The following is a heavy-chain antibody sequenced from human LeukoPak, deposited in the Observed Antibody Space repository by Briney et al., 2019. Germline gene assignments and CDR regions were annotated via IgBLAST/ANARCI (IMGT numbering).Heavy chain of an antibody. Sequence: GGSLRLFCAASGFTVSSNYMSWVRQAPGKGLEWVSVIYSGGSTYYADSVKGRFTISRDNSKNTLYLQMNSLRAEDTAVYYCAKSPIGYYDSSGYYYDPMIFDYWGQGTLVTVSS. D-gene: IGHD3-22*01. J-gene: IGHJ4*02. CDR2: IYSGGST. V-gene: IGHV3-53*01. CDR1: GFTVSSNY. CDR3: AKSPIGYYDSSGYYYDPMIFDY.